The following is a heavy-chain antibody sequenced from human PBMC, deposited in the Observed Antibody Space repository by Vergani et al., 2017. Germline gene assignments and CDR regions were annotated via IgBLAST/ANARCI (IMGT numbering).Heavy chain of an antibody. CDR3: ARQYGSGSYYNDPDY. CDR1: GFTFSSYG. Sequence: QVQLVESGGGVVQPGRSLRLSCAASGFTFSSYGMHWVRQAPGKGLEWVAVIWYDGSNKYYADSVKGRFTISRDNSKSTLYLQMNSLRAEDTAVYYCARQYGSGSYYNDPDYWGQGTLVTVSS. D-gene: IGHD3-10*01. CDR2: IWYDGSNK. V-gene: IGHV3-33*01. J-gene: IGHJ4*02.